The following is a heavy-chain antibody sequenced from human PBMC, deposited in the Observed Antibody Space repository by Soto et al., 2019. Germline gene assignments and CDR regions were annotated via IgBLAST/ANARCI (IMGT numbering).Heavy chain of an antibody. V-gene: IGHV3-73*02. Sequence: EVQLVESGGGLVQPGGSLKLSCAASGFTFSGSAMHWVRQASGKGLEWVGRIRSKANSYATAYAASVKGRFTISRDDSKNTAYLQMNSLKTEDTAVYYCTRQGVLLWFGEPDDAFDIWGQGTMVTVSS. D-gene: IGHD3-10*01. CDR2: IRSKANSYAT. CDR3: TRQGVLLWFGEPDDAFDI. CDR1: GFTFSGSA. J-gene: IGHJ3*02.